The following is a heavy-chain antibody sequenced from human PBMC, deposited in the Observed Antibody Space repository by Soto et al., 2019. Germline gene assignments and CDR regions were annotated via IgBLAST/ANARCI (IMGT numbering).Heavy chain of an antibody. D-gene: IGHD3-9*01. CDR3: ARSGPVDNRGCYPVIFDA. CDR2: IYASGST. CDR1: GGSISGSSSY. J-gene: IGHJ4*02. V-gene: IGHV4-39*01. Sequence: PSATLSLTCTVSGGSISGSSSYWGWFRQPPGKGQEWIGSIYASGSTYYKPSLKSRVTVSVDTSKNQFSLRLTSATAADTAVYYCARSGPVDNRGCYPVIFDAWGLGNLGTVSS.